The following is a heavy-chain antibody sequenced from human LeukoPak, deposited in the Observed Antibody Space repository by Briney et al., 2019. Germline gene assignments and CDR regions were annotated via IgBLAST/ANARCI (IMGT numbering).Heavy chain of an antibody. CDR1: GFTFSSYW. CDR2: MKYDGSEK. CDR3: ARDIEAAGLFLDY. J-gene: IGHJ4*02. V-gene: IGHV3-7*01. D-gene: IGHD6-13*01. Sequence: GGSLRLSCAASGFTFSSYWMSWVRQAPGKGLEWVANMKYDGSEKYYVDSVKGRFTISRDNAKNSLYLQMSSLRAEDTAAYYCARDIEAAGLFLDYWGQGTLVTVSS.